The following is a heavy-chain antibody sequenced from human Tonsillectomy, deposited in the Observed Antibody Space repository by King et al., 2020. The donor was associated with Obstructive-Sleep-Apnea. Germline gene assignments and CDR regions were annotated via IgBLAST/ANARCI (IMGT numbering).Heavy chain of an antibody. V-gene: IGHV3-73*01. Sequence: VQLVESGGGLVQPGGSLKLSCAASGFTLSGSAMHWVRQASGKGLEWVGRIRSKANSYATAYAASVKGRFTISRDDSKNTAYLQMNSLKTEDTAVYYCTRLGWLQHNDYWGQGTLVTVSS. CDR3: TRLGWLQHNDY. D-gene: IGHD5-24*01. J-gene: IGHJ4*02. CDR1: GFTLSGSA. CDR2: IRSKANSYAT.